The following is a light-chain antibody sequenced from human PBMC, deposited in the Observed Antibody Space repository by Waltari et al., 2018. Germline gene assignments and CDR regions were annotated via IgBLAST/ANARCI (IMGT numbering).Light chain of an antibody. CDR3: LAWDDSMSGWV. CDR2: RDD. J-gene: IGLJ3*02. V-gene: IGLV1-47*01. Sequence: QSVMTQPPSASGTPGQTITFPCSGSSSKIGSNSVYWYQQFPGKPPQLLIYRDDQRPSGVPDRISGSKSGTSASLAISGLRSEDEADYYCLAWDDSMSGWVFGGGTKLTVL. CDR1: SSKIGSNS.